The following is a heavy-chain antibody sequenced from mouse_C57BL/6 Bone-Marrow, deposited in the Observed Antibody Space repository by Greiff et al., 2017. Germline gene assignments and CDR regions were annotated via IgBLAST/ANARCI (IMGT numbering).Heavy chain of an antibody. CDR3: ARGWSSYGYFDY. V-gene: IGHV1-18*01. J-gene: IGHJ2*01. CDR1: GYTFTDYN. Sequence: DVKLQESGPELVKPGASVKIPCKASGYTFTDYNMDWVKQSHGKSLEWIGDINPNNGGTNYNQKFKGKATLTVDTSSSTAYMELRSLTSENTAVYYCARGWSSYGYFDYWGQGTTLTVSS. D-gene: IGHD1-1*01. CDR2: INPNNGGT.